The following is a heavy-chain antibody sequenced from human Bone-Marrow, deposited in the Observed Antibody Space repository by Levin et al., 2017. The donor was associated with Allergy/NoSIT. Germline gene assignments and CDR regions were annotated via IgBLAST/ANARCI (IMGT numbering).Heavy chain of an antibody. CDR1: GFSLSRHS. V-gene: IGHV3-21*01. CDR3: AREVTGDEAFDY. D-gene: IGHD7-27*01. Sequence: GESLKISCAASGFSLSRHSMNWVRQAPGKGLEWVSSISSNSDYIYDAGSVKGRFSISRDNAQNSLYLHMDDLRAEDTAVYYCAREVTGDEAFDYWGQGTLVTVSS. CDR2: ISSNSDYI. J-gene: IGHJ4*02.